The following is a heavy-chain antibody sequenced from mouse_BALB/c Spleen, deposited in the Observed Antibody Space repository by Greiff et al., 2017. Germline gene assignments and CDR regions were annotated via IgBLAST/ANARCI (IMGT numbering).Heavy chain of an antibody. Sequence: EVQLQESGPELVKPGASVKVSCKASGYSFTDYNMYWVKQSHGKSLEWIGYIDPYNGGTSYNQKFKGKATLTVDKSSSTAFMHLNSLTSEDSAVYYCARRMGWLRRPSYYAMDYWGQGTSVTVSS. J-gene: IGHJ4*01. CDR2: IDPYNGGT. CDR3: ARRMGWLRRPSYYAMDY. D-gene: IGHD2-2*01. V-gene: IGHV1S135*01. CDR1: GYSFTDYN.